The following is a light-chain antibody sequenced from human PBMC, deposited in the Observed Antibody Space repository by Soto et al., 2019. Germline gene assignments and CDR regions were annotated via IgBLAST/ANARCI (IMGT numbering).Light chain of an antibody. CDR3: SSYTSTTSIYV. Sequence: QSALTQPASVSGSPGQPITISCTGSRSDVGSYDYVSWYQQSPGKAPKVIIYEVKYRPSGISDRFSASKSGNTASLTISGLQAEDEAVYYCSSYTSTTSIYVFGSGTKVTVL. V-gene: IGLV2-14*01. CDR2: EVK. J-gene: IGLJ1*01. CDR1: RSDVGSYDY.